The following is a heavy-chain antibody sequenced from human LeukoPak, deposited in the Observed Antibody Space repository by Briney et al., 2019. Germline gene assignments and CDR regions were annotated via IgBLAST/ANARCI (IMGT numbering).Heavy chain of an antibody. CDR2: IVVGSGNT. V-gene: IGHV1-58*01. J-gene: IGHJ3*02. CDR1: GFTFTSSA. Sequence: GASVKVSCKASGFTFTSSAVQWVRQARGQRLEWIGWIVVGSGNTNYAQKFQERVTITRDMSTSTAYMELSSLRSEDTAVYYCAAEGFGFWSGPDAFDIWGQGTMVTVSS. D-gene: IGHD3-3*01. CDR3: AAEGFGFWSGPDAFDI.